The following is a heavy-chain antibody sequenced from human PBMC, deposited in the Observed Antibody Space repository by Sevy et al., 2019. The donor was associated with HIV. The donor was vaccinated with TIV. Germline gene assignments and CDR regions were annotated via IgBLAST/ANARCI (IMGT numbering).Heavy chain of an antibody. Sequence: GGSLRLSCAASGFTFSSYDMHWVRQAPGKGLEWVAVISYDGSNKYYADSVKGRFTISRDNSKNTLYLQMNSLRAEDTAVYYCARPSTLIYDSSPTDYWGQGTLVTVSS. CDR2: ISYDGSNK. J-gene: IGHJ4*02. CDR3: ARPSTLIYDSSPTDY. D-gene: IGHD3-22*01. CDR1: GFTFSSYD. V-gene: IGHV3-30-3*01.